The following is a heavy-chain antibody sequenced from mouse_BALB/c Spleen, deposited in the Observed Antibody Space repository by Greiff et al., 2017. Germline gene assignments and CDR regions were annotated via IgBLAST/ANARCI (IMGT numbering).Heavy chain of an antibody. CDR3: TRDYNGLDY. CDR2: IRLKSNNYAT. V-gene: IGHV6-6*02. Sequence: EVQLVESGGGLVQPGGSMKVSCVASGFTFSNYWMNWVRQSPEKGLEWVAEIRLKSNNYATHYAESVKGRFTISRDDSKSSVYLQMNNLRAEDTGIYYCTRDYNGLDYWGQGTTLTVFS. D-gene: IGHD1-3*01. CDR1: GFTFSNYW. J-gene: IGHJ2*01.